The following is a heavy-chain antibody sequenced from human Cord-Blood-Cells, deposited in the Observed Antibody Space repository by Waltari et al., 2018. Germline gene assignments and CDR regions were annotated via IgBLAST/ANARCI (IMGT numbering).Heavy chain of an antibody. CDR3: ARTNWVDAFDI. Sequence: EVQLVESGGGLVQPGGSLRLSCAASGFTFSSYEMNWVRQAPGKGVEWVSYISSSGSTIYSADSVKGRFTISRDNAKNSLYLQMNSLRAEDTAVYYCARTNWVDAFDIWGQGTMVTDSS. CDR2: ISSSGSTI. V-gene: IGHV3-48*03. D-gene: IGHD7-27*01. J-gene: IGHJ3*02. CDR1: GFTFSSYE.